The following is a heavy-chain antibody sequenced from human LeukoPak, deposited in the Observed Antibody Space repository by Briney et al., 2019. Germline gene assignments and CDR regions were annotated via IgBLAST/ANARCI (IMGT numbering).Heavy chain of an antibody. V-gene: IGHV6-1*01. J-gene: IGHJ4*02. CDR3: ARGRAVRIWDRYFDY. CDR1: GDSASSNSAA. CDR2: TYYRSKWYN. D-gene: IGHD2/OR15-2a*01. Sequence: SQTLSLTCAISGDSASSNSAAWNWIRQSPSRGLEWLGKTYYRSKWYNDYAVSVKSRITINPDTSKNQFSLQLNSVTPEDTAVYYCARGRAVRIWDRYFDYWGQGTLVTVSS.